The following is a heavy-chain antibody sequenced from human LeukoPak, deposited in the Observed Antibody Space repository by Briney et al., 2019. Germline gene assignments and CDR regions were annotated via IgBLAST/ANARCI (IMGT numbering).Heavy chain of an antibody. CDR2: INWSGSTA. Sequence: GGSLRLSCAASGFTFDDYGMTWVRQAPGKGLEWVSGINWSGSTAGYADSVKGRFTISRDNAKNSLYLQMNSLRAEDTAVYYCARDPISRGYGDYPPPHDYWGQGTLVTVSS. V-gene: IGHV3-20*04. CDR3: ARDPISRGYGDYPPPHDY. J-gene: IGHJ4*02. CDR1: GFTFDDYG. D-gene: IGHD4-17*01.